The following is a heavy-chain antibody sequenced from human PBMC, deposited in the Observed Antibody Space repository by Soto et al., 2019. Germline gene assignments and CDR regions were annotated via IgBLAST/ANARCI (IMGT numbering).Heavy chain of an antibody. CDR2: IIPIFGTA. CDR1: GGTFSSYA. V-gene: IGHV1-69*13. Sequence: GASVKVSCKASGGTFSSYAISWVRQAPGQGLEWMGGIIPIFGTANYAQKFQGRVTITADESTSTAYMELSSLRSEDTAVYYCAKLVGATSHDAFDIWGQGTMVTVSS. CDR3: AKLVGATSHDAFDI. J-gene: IGHJ3*02. D-gene: IGHD1-26*01.